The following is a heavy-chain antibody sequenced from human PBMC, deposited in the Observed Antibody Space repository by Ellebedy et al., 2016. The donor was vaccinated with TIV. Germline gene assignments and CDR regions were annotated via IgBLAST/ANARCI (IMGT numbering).Heavy chain of an antibody. CDR1: GFTFSIYA. J-gene: IGHJ4*02. Sequence: GESLKISCAASGFTFSIYAMSWVRQAPGKGMEWVSLISGSGDSTYYADSVKGRFTISRDNSRNTVYLQMNSLRVEDTAVFYCARDRYSSGWFSFYFDYWGQGTLVTVSS. D-gene: IGHD6-19*01. CDR2: ISGSGDST. CDR3: ARDRYSSGWFSFYFDY. V-gene: IGHV3-23*01.